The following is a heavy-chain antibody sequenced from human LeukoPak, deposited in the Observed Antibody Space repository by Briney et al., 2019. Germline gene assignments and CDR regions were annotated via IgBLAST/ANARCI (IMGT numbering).Heavy chain of an antibody. D-gene: IGHD6-13*01. Sequence: PGGSLRLSCAASGFTFSSYAMHWVRQAPGKGLEWVALISYDGTNKSYADSVKGRFTISRDNSKNTLYLQMNSLRAEDTAFYYCARGYSSSWLGYFDYWGQGTLVTVSS. CDR2: ISYDGTNK. CDR1: GFTFSSYA. J-gene: IGHJ4*02. CDR3: ARGYSSSWLGYFDY. V-gene: IGHV3-30-3*01.